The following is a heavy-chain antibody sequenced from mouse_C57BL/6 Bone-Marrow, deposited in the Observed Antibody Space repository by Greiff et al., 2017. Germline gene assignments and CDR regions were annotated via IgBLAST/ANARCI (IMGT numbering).Heavy chain of an antibody. Sequence: DVHLVESGGGLVKPGGSLKLSCAASGFTFSSYAMSWVRQTPEKRLEWVAPISDGGSYTSYPENVKGRFTISIDNAKNNLYLQMSHLKSEDTAMYYCARHYGSSYVRENYFDCLGQGTTRTGSS. CDR2: ISDGGSYT. CDR3: ARHYGSSYVRENYFDC. D-gene: IGHD1-1*01. J-gene: IGHJ2*01. CDR1: GFTFSSYA. V-gene: IGHV5-4*01.